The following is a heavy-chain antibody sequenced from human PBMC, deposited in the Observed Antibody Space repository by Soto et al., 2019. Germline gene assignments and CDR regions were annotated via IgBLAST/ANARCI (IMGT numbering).Heavy chain of an antibody. CDR1: GFTFTSYS. V-gene: IGHV3-21*01. CDR3: ARESGANYDFWSGYYRYYYYGMDV. J-gene: IGHJ6*02. D-gene: IGHD3-3*01. Sequence: GSLRLACAASGFTFTSYSMNWVRQAPGKGLEWVASISSSSSYIYYAESVKGRFTISRDNAKNSLYLQMNSLRAEDTAVYYCARESGANYDFWSGYYRYYYYGMDVWGQGTTVTVSS. CDR2: ISSSSSYI.